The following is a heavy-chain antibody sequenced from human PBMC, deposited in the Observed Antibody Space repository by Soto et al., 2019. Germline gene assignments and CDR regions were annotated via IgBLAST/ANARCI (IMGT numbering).Heavy chain of an antibody. Sequence: QVQLVQSGAEVKKPGSSVKVSCKAYGGTFSSYAISWVRQAPGQGLEWMGGIIPIFGTANYEQKFQGRVTITADESTSTAYMELSSLRSEDTAVYYCARVIARHYYDSRKVLSGMDVWGQGTTVTVSS. V-gene: IGHV1-69*01. CDR2: IIPIFGTA. J-gene: IGHJ6*02. CDR1: GGTFSSYA. D-gene: IGHD3-22*01. CDR3: ARVIARHYYDSRKVLSGMDV.